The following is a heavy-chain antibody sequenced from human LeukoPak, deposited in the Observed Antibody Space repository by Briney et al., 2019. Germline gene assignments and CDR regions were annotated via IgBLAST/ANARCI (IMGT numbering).Heavy chain of an antibody. CDR3: VSFYETY. CDR1: GNYW. Sequence: GGSLRLSCAASGNYWMHWVRQAPGKGLVWVSHINSDGSLTSYADSVKGRFAISKDNAKNTVYLQMNSLRAEDTAVYYCVSFYETYWGRETLVTVS. J-gene: IGHJ4*02. CDR2: INSDGSLT. D-gene: IGHD2/OR15-2a*01. V-gene: IGHV3-74*01.